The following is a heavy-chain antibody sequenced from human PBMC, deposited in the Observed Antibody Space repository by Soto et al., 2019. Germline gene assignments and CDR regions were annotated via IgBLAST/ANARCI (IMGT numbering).Heavy chain of an antibody. CDR1: GGSISSYY. Sequence: SETLSLTCTVSGGSISSYYCSWIRQPPGKGLEWIGYIYYSGSTNYNPSLKSRVTISVDTSKNQFSLKLSSVTAADTAVYYCARGYGDYVFDYWGQGTLVTVSS. D-gene: IGHD4-17*01. CDR3: ARGYGDYVFDY. V-gene: IGHV4-59*01. J-gene: IGHJ4*02. CDR2: IYYSGST.